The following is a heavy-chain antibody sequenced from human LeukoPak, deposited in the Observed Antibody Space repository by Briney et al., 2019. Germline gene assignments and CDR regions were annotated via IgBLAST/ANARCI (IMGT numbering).Heavy chain of an antibody. J-gene: IGHJ4*02. CDR3: ARGLWFGELYYFDY. CDR2: IYTSGST. CDR1: GGSISSGNYY. Sequence: SETLSLTCSVSGGSISSGNYYWSWIRQPAGKGLEWIGHIYTSGSTNYNPSLKSRVTISVDTSKKQFSLKLSSVTAADTAVYYCARGLWFGELYYFDYWGQGTLVTVSS. D-gene: IGHD3-10*01. V-gene: IGHV4-61*09.